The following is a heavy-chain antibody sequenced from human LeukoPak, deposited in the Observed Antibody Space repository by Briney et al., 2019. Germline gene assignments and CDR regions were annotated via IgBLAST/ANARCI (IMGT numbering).Heavy chain of an antibody. Sequence: GGSLRLSCAASTITFNSYAMSWVRQAPGKGLEWVSAISGSGGSTYYADSVKGRFTISRDNSKNTLYLQMNSLRAEHTAVYYCAKVGTVYYFDYWGQGTLFTVSS. CDR1: TITFNSYA. J-gene: IGHJ4*02. V-gene: IGHV3-23*01. D-gene: IGHD4-17*01. CDR3: AKVGTVYYFDY. CDR2: ISGSGGST.